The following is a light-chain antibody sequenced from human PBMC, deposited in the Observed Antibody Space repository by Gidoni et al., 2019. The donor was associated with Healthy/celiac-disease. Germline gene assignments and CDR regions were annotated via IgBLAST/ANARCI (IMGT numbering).Light chain of an antibody. CDR1: QSISSY. CDR3: QQSYSTPLT. Sequence: DIQMTQSPSSLSASVGDRVTITCRASQSISSYLNWYQQKPGKAPKLLIYAASSLQSGVPSRSSGSGSRTDFTLTISSLQPEDFATYYCQQSYSTPLTFGGGTKVEIK. CDR2: AAS. J-gene: IGKJ4*01. V-gene: IGKV1-39*01.